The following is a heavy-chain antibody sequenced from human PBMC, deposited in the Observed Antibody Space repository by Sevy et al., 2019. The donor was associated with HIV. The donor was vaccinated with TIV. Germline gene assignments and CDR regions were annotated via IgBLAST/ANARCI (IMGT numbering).Heavy chain of an antibody. J-gene: IGHJ6*02. D-gene: IGHD2-15*01. CDR1: GFTFSRHW. CDR3: AREDIVLGEDNYYGIDV. CDR2: IHSGGKI. Sequence: GGSLRLSCAASGFTFSRHWMTWVRQAPGKGPEWVSVIHSGGKISYADSVQGRFTISRDNSKNTLYLQMNSLRAEDTAVYYCAREDIVLGEDNYYGIDVWGQGTTVTVSS. V-gene: IGHV3-53*01.